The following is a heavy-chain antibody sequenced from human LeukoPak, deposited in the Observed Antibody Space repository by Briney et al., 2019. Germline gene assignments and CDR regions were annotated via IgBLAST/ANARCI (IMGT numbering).Heavy chain of an antibody. V-gene: IGHV3-23*01. Sequence: PGGSLRLSCAASGFTFSSYAMHWVRQAPGKGLEWVSAISGSGGSTYYADSVKGRFTISRDNSKNTLYLQMNSLRAEDTAVYYCAKDGSYYYGSGSYSVYWGQGTLVTVSS. D-gene: IGHD3-10*01. J-gene: IGHJ4*02. CDR3: AKDGSYYYGSGSYSVY. CDR1: GFTFSSYA. CDR2: ISGSGGST.